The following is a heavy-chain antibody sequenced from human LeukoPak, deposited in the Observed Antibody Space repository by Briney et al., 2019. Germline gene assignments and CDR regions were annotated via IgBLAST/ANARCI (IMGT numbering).Heavy chain of an antibody. D-gene: IGHD3-22*01. Sequence: GGSLRLSCAASGFTFSSYGMHGGRQAPGKGLEYVSAISSNGGSTFYANSVKGRFTISRDNSKNTLYLQMGSLRTEDMAVYYCARGFYYDRSGTSLDVHGKGHPFTVSS. CDR3: ARGFYYDRSGTSLDV. J-gene: IGHJ6*04. CDR2: ISSNGGST. CDR1: GFTFSSYG. V-gene: IGHV3-64*01.